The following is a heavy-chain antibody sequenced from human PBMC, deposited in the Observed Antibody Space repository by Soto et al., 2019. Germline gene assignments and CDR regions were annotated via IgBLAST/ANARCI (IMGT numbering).Heavy chain of an antibody. J-gene: IGHJ4*02. V-gene: IGHV4-59*08. CDR3: ARLGPHGGYPDY. CDR2: IYYSGST. D-gene: IGHD5-12*01. Sequence: QVQLQESGPGLVKPSETLSLTCTVSGGSISSYYWSWIRQPPGKGLAWIGYIYYSGSTNYNPSLKSRVTISVDTSKNQFSLKLSSVTAADTAVYYCARLGPHGGYPDYWGQGTLVTVSS. CDR1: GGSISSYY.